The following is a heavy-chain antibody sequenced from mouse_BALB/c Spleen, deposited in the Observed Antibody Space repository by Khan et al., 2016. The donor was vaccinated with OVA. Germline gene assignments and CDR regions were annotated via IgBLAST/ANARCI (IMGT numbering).Heavy chain of an antibody. CDR3: ARSYDGAWFAY. CDR1: GYTFTDYV. D-gene: IGHD1-1*01. V-gene: IGHV1-81*01. CDR2: IYPGSGST. Sequence: QVRLLQSGPELVKPGTSVKMSCKASGYTFTDYVISWVKQRTGQGLEWIGEIYPGSGSTYYNGKFKGKATLTADKSSNTAYMQLSSLTSEDSAVYFCARSYDGAWFAYWGQGTLVTVSA. J-gene: IGHJ3*01.